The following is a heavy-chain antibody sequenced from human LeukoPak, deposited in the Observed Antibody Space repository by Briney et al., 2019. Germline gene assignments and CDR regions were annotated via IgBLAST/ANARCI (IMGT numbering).Heavy chain of an antibody. CDR3: ARTIVPAAPLDY. D-gene: IGHD2-2*01. CDR2: INTDGSST. V-gene: IGHV3-74*01. J-gene: IGHJ4*02. Sequence: GESLRLSCAAYGFTFSSYCMHWVRQAPGKGLVWVARINTDGSSTSYADSVKGRFTISRDNAKNTLYPQMNSLRAEDTAVYYCARTIVPAAPLDYWGQGTLVTVSS. CDR1: GFTFSSYC.